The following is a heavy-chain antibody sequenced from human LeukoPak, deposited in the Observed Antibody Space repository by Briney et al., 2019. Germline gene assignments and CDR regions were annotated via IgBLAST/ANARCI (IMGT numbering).Heavy chain of an antibody. V-gene: IGHV4-4*07. CDR1: GGSISSYY. Sequence: SETLSLTCTVSGGSISSYYWSWIRQPAGKGLEWIGRIYTSGSTNYNPSLKSRGTMSVDTSKNQFSLQLSSVTAADTAVYYCARXXXFNLRYYYYYYMDVWGKGTTVTVSS. CDR2: IYTSGST. J-gene: IGHJ6*03. CDR3: ARXXXFNLRYYYYYYMDV.